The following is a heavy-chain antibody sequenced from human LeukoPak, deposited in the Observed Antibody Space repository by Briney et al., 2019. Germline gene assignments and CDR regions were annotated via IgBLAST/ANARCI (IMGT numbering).Heavy chain of an antibody. CDR2: ISGSGGST. Sequence: PGGSLRLSCAASGFTFDDYAMHWVRQAPGKGLEWVSAISGSGGSTYYADSVKGRFTISRDNSKNTLYLQMNSLRAEDTAVYYCAKDRGGSGSYYITDAFDIWGQGTMVTVSS. CDR3: AKDRGGSGSYYITDAFDI. V-gene: IGHV3-23*01. CDR1: GFTFDDYA. J-gene: IGHJ3*02. D-gene: IGHD3-10*01.